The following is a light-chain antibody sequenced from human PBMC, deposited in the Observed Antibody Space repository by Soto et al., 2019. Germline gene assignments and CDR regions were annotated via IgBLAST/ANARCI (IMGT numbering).Light chain of an antibody. V-gene: IGKV3-15*01. J-gene: IGKJ4*01. CDR1: QSVGNN. CDR2: ATS. Sequence: EIVMTQSPATLSVSPGERATLSYRASQSVGNNFAWYQQKPGQAPRLLIFATSTRATGVPGRFSGSGAGTEFTLTISSLQSEDFAVYYCQQYSDWPLTFGGGTKVEIE. CDR3: QQYSDWPLT.